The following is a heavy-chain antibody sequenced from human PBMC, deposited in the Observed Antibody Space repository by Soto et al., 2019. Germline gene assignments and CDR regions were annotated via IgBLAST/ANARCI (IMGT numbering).Heavy chain of an antibody. CDR1: GGSFSCYY. D-gene: IGHD3-16*01. CDR2: INHSGST. J-gene: IGHJ6*02. Sequence: SETLSLTCAVYGGSFSCYYWSWIRQAPGKGLEWIGEINHSGSTNYNPSLKSRVTISVDTSKNQFSLKLSSVTAADTAVYYCARGKGLLRFYYYYGMDVWGQGTTVTVSS. CDR3: ARGKGLLRFYYYYGMDV. V-gene: IGHV4-34*01.